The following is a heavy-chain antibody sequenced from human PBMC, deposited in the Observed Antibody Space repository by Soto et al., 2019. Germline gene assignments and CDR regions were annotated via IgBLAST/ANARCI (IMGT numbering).Heavy chain of an antibody. V-gene: IGHV5-51*01. Sequence: PGESLKISCKGSGYSFTSYWIGWVRQMPGKGLEWMGIIYPGDSDTRYSPSFQGQVTISADKSISTAYLQWSSLKASDTAMYYCARQGTTVTTDYYYPCGMDVWGQGTTVTVSS. J-gene: IGHJ6*02. CDR3: ARQGTTVTTDYYYPCGMDV. CDR2: IYPGDSDT. D-gene: IGHD4-17*01. CDR1: GYSFTSYW.